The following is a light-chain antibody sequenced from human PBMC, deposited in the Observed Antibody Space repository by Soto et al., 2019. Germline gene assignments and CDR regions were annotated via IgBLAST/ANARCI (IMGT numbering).Light chain of an antibody. J-gene: IGLJ1*01. CDR2: QDT. Sequence: SYELTQPPSVSVSPGQTASITCSGDKLVDKSASWYQQKPGQSPVLVIYQDTKRPSGIPERFSGSTSGNTATLTISGTQAMDEADYYCQAWDINSLYVFGAGTKLTVL. CDR1: KLVDKS. CDR3: QAWDINSLYV. V-gene: IGLV3-1*01.